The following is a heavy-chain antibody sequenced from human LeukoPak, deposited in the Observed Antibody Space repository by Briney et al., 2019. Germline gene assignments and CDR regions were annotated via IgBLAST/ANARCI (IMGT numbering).Heavy chain of an antibody. J-gene: IGHJ4*02. V-gene: IGHV3-48*01. CDR2: IGAAGSTI. Sequence: GGSLRLSCAASGFTFSSYAMNWVRQAPGKGLEWVSYIGAAGSTIYYADSVKGRFTISRDNAKNSLFLQMNSLRAEDTAVYYCARDSSTYAGPPDYWGQGTLVTVSS. CDR1: GFTFSSYA. D-gene: IGHD2-2*01. CDR3: ARDSSTYAGPPDY.